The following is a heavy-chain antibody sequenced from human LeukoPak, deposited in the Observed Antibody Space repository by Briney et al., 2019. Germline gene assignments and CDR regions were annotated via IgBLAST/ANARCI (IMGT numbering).Heavy chain of an antibody. CDR2: IYSGGST. V-gene: IGHV3-53*01. D-gene: IGHD2-2*01. J-gene: IGHJ6*03. CDR1: GFTVSSNY. CDR3: ARGAQGKVPAATVYYYYMDV. Sequence: GGSLRLSCAASGFTVSSNYMSWVRQAPGKGLEWVSVIYSGGSTYYADSVKGRFTISRDNSKNTLYLQMNSLRAEDTAVYYCARGAQGKVPAATVYYYYMDVWGKGTTVTVSS.